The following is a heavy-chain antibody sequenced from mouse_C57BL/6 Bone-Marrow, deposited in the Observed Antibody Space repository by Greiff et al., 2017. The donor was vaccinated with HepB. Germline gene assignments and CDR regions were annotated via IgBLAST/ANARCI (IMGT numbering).Heavy chain of an antibody. D-gene: IGHD1-1*01. CDR3: ARLYYDGSSPHWYFDV. CDR2: IDPSDSYT. Sequence: QVQLQQPGAELVMPGASVKLSCKASGYTFTSYWMHWVKQRPGQGLEWLGEIDPSDSYTNYNQKFTGKSTLTVDKSSSTAYMQLSSLTSEDSAVYYCARLYYDGSSPHWYFDVWGTGTTVTVSS. CDR1: GYTFTSYW. J-gene: IGHJ1*03. V-gene: IGHV1-69*01.